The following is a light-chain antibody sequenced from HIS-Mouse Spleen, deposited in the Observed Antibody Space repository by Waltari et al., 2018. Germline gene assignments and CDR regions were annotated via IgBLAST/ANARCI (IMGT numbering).Light chain of an antibody. CDR1: SSDVGSYNL. Sequence: QSALTQPASVSGSPGQSITISCTGTSSDVGSYNLVSWYRQHPGKAPKLMIYEGSKRPSGVSNRFSGSSSGTTVTLTISGVQAEDEADYYCQSADSSGTWVFGGGTKLTVL. J-gene: IGLJ3*02. V-gene: IGLV2-14*02. CDR3: QSADSSGTWV. CDR2: EGS.